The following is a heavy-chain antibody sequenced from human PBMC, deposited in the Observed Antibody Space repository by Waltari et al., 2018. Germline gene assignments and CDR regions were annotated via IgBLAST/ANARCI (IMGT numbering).Heavy chain of an antibody. CDR1: GGSISSYY. Sequence: QVQLQESGPGLVKPSETLSITCTVSGGSISSYYWSWIRQPPGKGLEWIGYIYYSGSTNYNPSLKSRVTISVDTSKNQFSLKLSSVTAADTAVYYCARVVITGTTYYYYGMDVWGQGTTVTVSS. CDR3: ARVVITGTTYYYYGMDV. V-gene: IGHV4-59*01. D-gene: IGHD1-7*01. CDR2: IYYSGST. J-gene: IGHJ6*02.